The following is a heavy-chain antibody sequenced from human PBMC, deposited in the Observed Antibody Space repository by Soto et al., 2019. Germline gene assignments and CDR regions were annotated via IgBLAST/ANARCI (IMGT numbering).Heavy chain of an antibody. V-gene: IGHV3-49*04. Sequence: GGSLRLSCTFSGFTSDDYDYALTWVRQAPGKGLQWLGLIRGSTYGRTTEYAASVKGRFTISRDDSKVITYLQMNSLKTEDTAVYYCSRDGDFYSLDVCGQGTTVTV. D-gene: IGHD3-3*01. CDR2: IRGSTYGRTT. CDR1: GFTSDDYDYA. CDR3: SRDGDFYSLDV. J-gene: IGHJ6*02.